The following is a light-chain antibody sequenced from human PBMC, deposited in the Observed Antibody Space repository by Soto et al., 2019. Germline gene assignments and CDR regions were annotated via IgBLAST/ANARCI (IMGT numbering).Light chain of an antibody. V-gene: IGLV2-14*01. CDR2: DVS. Sequence: QSVLTQPASVSGSPGQSITISCTGTSSDVGGYNYVSWYQQHPGKAPKLMIYDVSDRPSGVSNRFSGSKSGNTASLTISGLQAEDEADYYCSSYTSGFYVFGTGTKANVL. CDR3: SSYTSGFYV. CDR1: SSDVGGYNY. J-gene: IGLJ1*01.